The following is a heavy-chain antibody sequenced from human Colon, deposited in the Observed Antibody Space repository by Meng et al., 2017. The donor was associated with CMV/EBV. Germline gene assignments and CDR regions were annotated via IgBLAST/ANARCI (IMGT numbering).Heavy chain of an antibody. V-gene: IGHV3-30*02. CDR2: IRSDGGLT. CDR1: GFTFSNYA. CDR3: AKDRPHILGLDP. Sequence: GGSLRLSCAASGFTFSNYAMHWVRQAPGKGLEWVAFIRSDGGLTYYADSIKGRITVSRDNSKNTVYLQMNSLTFDDTAVYYCAKDRPHILGLDPWGQGILVTVSS. D-gene: IGHD2-21*01. J-gene: IGHJ5*02.